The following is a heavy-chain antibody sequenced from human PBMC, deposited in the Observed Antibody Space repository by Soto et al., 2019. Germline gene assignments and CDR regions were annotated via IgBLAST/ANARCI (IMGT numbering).Heavy chain of an antibody. Sequence: EVRLLESGGGLVQPGGSLRLSCAASGLTFGSYAMGWVRQAPGKGLEWVSGIDGSGGDTSFADSVKGRFTISRDNSENTLYRHMNSLRAEDTARYFCAKEIVAAAYVETSPFDFWGQGTLVTVSS. J-gene: IGHJ4*02. CDR1: GLTFGSYA. CDR3: AKEIVAAAYVETSPFDF. V-gene: IGHV3-23*01. D-gene: IGHD2-15*01. CDR2: IDGSGGDT.